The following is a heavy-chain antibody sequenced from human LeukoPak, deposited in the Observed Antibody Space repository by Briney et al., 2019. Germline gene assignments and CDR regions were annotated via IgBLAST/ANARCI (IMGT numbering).Heavy chain of an antibody. CDR3: ARGALYSYYMDV. J-gene: IGHJ6*03. Sequence: GGSLRLSCAASGFTFSSYSMNWVRQAPGKGLEWVSYISSSSSTIYYADSVKGRFTISRDNSKNTLYLQMNSLRAEDTAVYYCARGALYSYYMDVWGKGTTVTVSS. CDR2: ISSSSSTI. V-gene: IGHV3-48*01. CDR1: GFTFSSYS.